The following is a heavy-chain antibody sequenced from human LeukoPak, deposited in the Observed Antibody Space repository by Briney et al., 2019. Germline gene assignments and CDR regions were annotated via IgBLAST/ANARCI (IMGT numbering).Heavy chain of an antibody. D-gene: IGHD6-13*01. J-gene: IGHJ4*02. Sequence: GGSLRLSCAASGFTFSSYSMNWVRQAPGKGLEWVSYISSSSSTIYYADSVKGRFTISRDNAKNSLYLQMNSLRAEDTAVYYCARADISSSWDFDYWGQGTLVTVSS. CDR3: ARADISSSWDFDY. V-gene: IGHV3-48*04. CDR2: ISSSSSTI. CDR1: GFTFSSYS.